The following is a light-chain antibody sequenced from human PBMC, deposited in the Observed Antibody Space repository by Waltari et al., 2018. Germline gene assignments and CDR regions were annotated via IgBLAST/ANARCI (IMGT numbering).Light chain of an antibody. CDR1: GSNTGARYD. V-gene: IGLV1-40*01. CDR2: GTN. Sequence: QSVLTQPPSVSGAPGQRVTISCTGSGSNTGARYDVHWYRQLPGKAPTLLSYGTNTRPLGVPDRFFGSQSGTSASLAIVGLQADDEADYYCQSYDTSLSVVFGGGTKLTVL. J-gene: IGLJ2*01. CDR3: QSYDTSLSVV.